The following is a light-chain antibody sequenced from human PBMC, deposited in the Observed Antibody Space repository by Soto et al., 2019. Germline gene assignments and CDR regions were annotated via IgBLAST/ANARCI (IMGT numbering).Light chain of an antibody. J-gene: IGKJ1*01. CDR3: QHYNSYSEA. V-gene: IGKV1-5*03. CDR1: QTISSW. Sequence: DIQMTQSPSTLSGSVGDRVTITCRASQTISSWVAWYQQKPGKAHKLLIYKASTLKSGVPSRFSGSGSGTEFTLSRSSLQPDDFATYYCQHYNSYSEAFGQGTKVDIK. CDR2: KAS.